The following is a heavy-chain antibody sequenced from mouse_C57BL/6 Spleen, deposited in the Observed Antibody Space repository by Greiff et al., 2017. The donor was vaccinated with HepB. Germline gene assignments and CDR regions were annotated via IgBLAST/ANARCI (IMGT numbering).Heavy chain of an antibody. V-gene: IGHV5-2*01. D-gene: IGHD1-1*01. CDR2: INSDGGST. Sequence: EVQGVESGGGLVQPGESLKLSCESNEYEFPSHDMSWVRKTPEKRLELVAAINSDGGSTYYPDTMERRFIISRDNTKKTLYLQMSSLRSEDTALYYCARITTVVATRAYYFDYWGQGTTLTVSS. J-gene: IGHJ2*01. CDR3: ARITTVVATRAYYFDY. CDR1: EYEFPSHD.